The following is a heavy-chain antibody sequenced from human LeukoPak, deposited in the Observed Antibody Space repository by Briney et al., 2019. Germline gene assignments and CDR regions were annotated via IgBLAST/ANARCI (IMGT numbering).Heavy chain of an antibody. CDR2: IYSGGST. V-gene: IGHV3-53*01. CDR3: ARDRTYYDFWSGYYFDY. J-gene: IGHJ4*02. Sequence: GGSLRLSCAASGFTVSGNYMSWVRQAPGKGLEWVSVIYSGGSTYYADSVKGRSTISRDNAKNSLYLQMNSLRAEDTAVYYCARDRTYYDFWSGYYFDYWGQGTLVTVSS. D-gene: IGHD3-3*01. CDR1: GFTVSGNY.